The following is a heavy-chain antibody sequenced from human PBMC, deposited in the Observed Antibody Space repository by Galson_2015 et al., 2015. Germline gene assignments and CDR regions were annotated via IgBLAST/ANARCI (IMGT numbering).Heavy chain of an antibody. CDR1: GGTFRTYS. Sequence: SVKVSCKVSGGTFRTYSFNWVRQAPGQGLEWMGGIKPMSGTGKYAQMFQGRVTITADESTTTVYMELSSLRSEDTAMYYCVRVGFGSGSYYSRHFDYWGQGTLVTVS. CDR3: VRVGFGSGSYYSRHFDY. D-gene: IGHD3-10*01. V-gene: IGHV1-69*13. J-gene: IGHJ4*02. CDR2: IKPMSGTG.